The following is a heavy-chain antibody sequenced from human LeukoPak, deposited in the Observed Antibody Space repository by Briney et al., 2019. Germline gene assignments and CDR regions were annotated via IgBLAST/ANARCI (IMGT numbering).Heavy chain of an antibody. Sequence: PGGSLRLSCVASGYTFSSFSINWVRQAPGKGLEWVSSISVRSNYIYYADSVRGRFSISRDDARNSLYLQMDSLRGDDTAVYYCVRLRRSYDSSGYYYYYDYWGQGTLVTVSS. CDR3: VRLRRSYDSSGYYYYYDY. CDR2: ISVRSNYI. J-gene: IGHJ4*02. CDR1: GYTFSSFS. D-gene: IGHD3-22*01. V-gene: IGHV3-21*01.